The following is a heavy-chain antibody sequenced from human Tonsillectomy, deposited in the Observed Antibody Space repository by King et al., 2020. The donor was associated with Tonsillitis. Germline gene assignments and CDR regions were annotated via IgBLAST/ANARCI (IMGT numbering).Heavy chain of an antibody. V-gene: IGHV3-7*01. J-gene: IGHJ5*02. CDR2: IKQDGSEK. Sequence: QLVQSGGGLVQPGGSLRLSCAASGFTFSSYWMSWVRQAPGKGLEWVANIKQDGSEKYYVDSVKGRFTISRDNAKNSLYLQMNSLRAEDTAVYYCAMPGRASYNVGWFDPWGQGTLVTVSS. CDR1: GFTFSSYW. D-gene: IGHD5-24*01. CDR3: AMPGRASYNVGWFDP.